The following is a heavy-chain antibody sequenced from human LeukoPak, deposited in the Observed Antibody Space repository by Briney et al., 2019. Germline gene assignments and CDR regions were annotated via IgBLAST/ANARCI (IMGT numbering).Heavy chain of an antibody. CDR1: GGTFTSYA. D-gene: IGHD6-19*01. J-gene: IGHJ4*02. V-gene: IGHV1-69*05. CDR2: IIPIFGTA. CDR3: ASRIAVAGTPLDY. Sequence: ASVKVSCKASGGTFTSYAISWVRQAPGQRLEWMGRIIPIFGTANYAQKFQGRDTITTDESTSTAYMDLSSLRSEDTAVYYCASRIAVAGTPLDYWGQGTLVTVS.